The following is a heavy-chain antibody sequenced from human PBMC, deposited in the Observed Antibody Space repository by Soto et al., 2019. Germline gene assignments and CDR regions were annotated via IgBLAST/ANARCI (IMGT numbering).Heavy chain of an antibody. Sequence: QVQLVQSGAEVKKPGSSVKVSCKASGGTFGSYAVSWVRQAPGQGLECLGGIIPMFGTTDYAQKFQGRVTITADESTSKAYMELRSLRSDDTAVYYCARELGSSGSFDYWGQGTLVTVSS. CDR3: ARELGSSGSFDY. V-gene: IGHV1-69*12. J-gene: IGHJ4*02. CDR2: IIPMFGTT. D-gene: IGHD6-25*01. CDR1: GGTFGSYA.